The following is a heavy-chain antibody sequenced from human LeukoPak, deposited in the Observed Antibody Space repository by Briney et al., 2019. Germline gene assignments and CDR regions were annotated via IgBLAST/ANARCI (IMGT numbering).Heavy chain of an antibody. CDR1: GFTFSSYA. J-gene: IGHJ4*02. CDR3: ARSPDIVATIFDY. D-gene: IGHD5-12*01. Sequence: PGGSLRLSCAASGFTFSSYAMSWVRQAPGKGLEWVSAISGSGGSTYYADSVKGRFTISRDNSKNTLYLQMNSLRAEDAAVYYCARSPDIVATIFDYWGQGTLVTVSS. CDR2: ISGSGGST. V-gene: IGHV3-23*01.